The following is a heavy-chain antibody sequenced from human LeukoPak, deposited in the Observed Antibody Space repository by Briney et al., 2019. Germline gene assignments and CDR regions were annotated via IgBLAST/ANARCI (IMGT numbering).Heavy chain of an antibody. CDR2: ISVYSGDT. CDR3: ARDIVGDFDLDY. CDR1: GYTFDSHG. V-gene: IGHV1-18*01. J-gene: IGHJ4*02. Sequence: ASVKVSCKASGYTFDSHGISWLRQAPGQGLEWMGWISVYSGDTNYAQKVQGRVTMTTDTSTSTAYMELRSLTSDDTAVYFCARDIVGDFDLDYWGQGTLVIVSS. D-gene: IGHD2-21*02.